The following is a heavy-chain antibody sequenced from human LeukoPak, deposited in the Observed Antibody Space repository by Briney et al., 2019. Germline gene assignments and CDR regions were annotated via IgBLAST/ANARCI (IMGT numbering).Heavy chain of an antibody. CDR2: ISYDGSNK. CDR3: AADGGYAFQI. J-gene: IGHJ3*02. V-gene: IGHV3-30*04. CDR1: GFTFSSYA. Sequence: GRSLRLSCAASGFTFSSYAMYWVRQAPGKGLEWVAVISYDGSNKYYADSVKGRFTISRDNSKNTLYLQMNSLRAEDTAVYFCAADGGYAFQIWGRGTMVTVSS. D-gene: IGHD5-24*01.